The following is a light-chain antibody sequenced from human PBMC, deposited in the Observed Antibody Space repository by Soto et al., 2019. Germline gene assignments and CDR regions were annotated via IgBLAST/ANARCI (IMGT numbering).Light chain of an antibody. CDR3: CSYAGSSTSLWV. CDR2: EGS. Sequence: SVLTQPASVSGSPGQSITISCTGTSSDVGSYNLVSWYQQHPGKAPKLMIYEGSKRPSGVSNRFSGSKSGNTASLTISGLQAEDEADYYCCSYAGSSTSLWVFGGGTKLTVL. J-gene: IGLJ3*02. V-gene: IGLV2-23*01. CDR1: SSDVGSYNL.